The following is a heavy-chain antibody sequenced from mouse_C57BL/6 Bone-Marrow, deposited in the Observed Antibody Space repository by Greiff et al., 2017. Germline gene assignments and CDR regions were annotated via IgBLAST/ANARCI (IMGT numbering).Heavy chain of an antibody. CDR1: GYTFTSYW. CDR3: AMDYCYDLDY. D-gene: IGHD1-1*02. CDR2: IHPSDSDT. J-gene: IGHJ2*01. Sequence: VQLQQPGAELVKPGASVKVSCKASGYTFTSYWMHWVKPRPGQGLAWIGRIHPSDSDTNYNQKLKGKATSTVDKSSSTAYMQLSSLTSEDSAVYNCAMDYCYDLDYWGQGTTLTVAS. V-gene: IGHV1-74*01.